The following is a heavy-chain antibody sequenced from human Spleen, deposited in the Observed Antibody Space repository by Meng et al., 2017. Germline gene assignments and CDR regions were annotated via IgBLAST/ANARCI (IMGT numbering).Heavy chain of an antibody. D-gene: IGHD6-19*01. CDR2: IGHSGIT. J-gene: IGHJ5*02. Sequence: QPQLQESGPGLVKPSGALSLTCSVSGGSLSTSGSYWGWIRQPPGKGLEWIGSIGHSGITYYTPSLKSRVTVSIDTSKSQFSLKLTSVTAADTAVYYCVRSSGWVRTGFDPWGQGTLVTVSS. CDR3: VRSSGWVRTGFDP. CDR1: GGSLSTSGSY. V-gene: IGHV4-39*01.